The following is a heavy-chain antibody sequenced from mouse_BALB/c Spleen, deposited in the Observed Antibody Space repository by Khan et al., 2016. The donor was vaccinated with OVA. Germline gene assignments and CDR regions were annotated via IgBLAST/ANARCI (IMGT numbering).Heavy chain of an antibody. D-gene: IGHD2-13*01. Sequence: QIQLVQSGPELKKPGETVKISCKASGYTFTNYGMNWVKQAPGKGLKWMGWINTYTGEPTYADDFKGRFVFSLETSASTAYLQINNLKNEDTASYFCASGDYWYFDVWGAGTTVTVSS. CDR3: ASGDYWYFDV. CDR1: GYTFTNYG. V-gene: IGHV9-3-1*01. J-gene: IGHJ1*01. CDR2: INTYTGEP.